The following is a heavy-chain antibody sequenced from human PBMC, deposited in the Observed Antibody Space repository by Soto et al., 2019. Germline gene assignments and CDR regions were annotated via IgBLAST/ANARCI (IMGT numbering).Heavy chain of an antibody. J-gene: IGHJ4*02. CDR3: ARGMYTIDY. D-gene: IGHD1-1*01. V-gene: IGHV3-33*01. CDR1: GFTFSSYG. CDR2: IWYGGSNK. Sequence: QVQLVESGGGVVQPGRSLRLSCAASGFTFSSYGMHWVRQAPGKGLEWVAVIWYGGSNKYYADSVKGRFTISRDNSKNTLYLQMNSLRAEDTAVYYCARGMYTIDYWGQGTLVTVSS.